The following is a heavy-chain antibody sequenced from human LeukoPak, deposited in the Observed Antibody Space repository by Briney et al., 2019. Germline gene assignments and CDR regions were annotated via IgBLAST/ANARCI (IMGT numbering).Heavy chain of an antibody. CDR1: GLTFSSYG. V-gene: IGHV3-33*01. J-gene: IGHJ5*02. CDR2: IWYDGSNK. D-gene: IGHD1-26*01. CDR3: ARNMIVGATEDNWFDP. Sequence: GGSLRLSCAASGLTFSSYGMHWVRQAPGKGLEWVAVIWYDGSNKYYADSVKGRFTISRDNSKNTLYLQMNSLRAEDTAVYYCARNMIVGATEDNWFDPWGQGTLVTVSS.